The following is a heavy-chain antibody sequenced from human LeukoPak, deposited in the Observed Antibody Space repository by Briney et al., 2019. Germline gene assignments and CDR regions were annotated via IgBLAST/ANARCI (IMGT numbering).Heavy chain of an antibody. CDR2: ITWNGGTI. Sequence: GGSLRLSCAASGFTSDDYAMHWVRQAPGKGLDWVSGITWNGGTIGYADSVKGRFTISRDNAKNTLYLQMNSLRAEDTAVYYCARDLGDYFDYWGQGTLVTVSS. J-gene: IGHJ4*02. V-gene: IGHV3-9*02. CDR1: GFTSDDYA. D-gene: IGHD2-21*01. CDR3: ARDLGDYFDY.